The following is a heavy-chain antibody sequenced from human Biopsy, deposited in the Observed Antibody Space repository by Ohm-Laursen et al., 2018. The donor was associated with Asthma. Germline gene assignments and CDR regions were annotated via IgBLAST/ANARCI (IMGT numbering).Heavy chain of an antibody. CDR3: AKDVFPGWELRRGPDY. D-gene: IGHD1-26*01. CDR1: GFTFHNYV. J-gene: IGHJ4*02. Sequence: SLRLSCAASGFTFHNYVMHWVRQAPGKGLEWVAGIFFDGSNKYYADSVKGRFTISRDNSRNTLHLQMDSLRAEDTAVYYCAKDVFPGWELRRGPDYWGQGTLVTVSS. V-gene: IGHV3-30-3*01. CDR2: IFFDGSNK.